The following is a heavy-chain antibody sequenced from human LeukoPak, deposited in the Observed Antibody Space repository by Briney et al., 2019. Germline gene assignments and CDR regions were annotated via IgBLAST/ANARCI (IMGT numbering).Heavy chain of an antibody. Sequence: GGSLRLSCAASGFSFSSYNMHWVRQATGKGLEWVSGIGTAGDTYYPDSVKGRLTISRENARNSLYLQMNSLRAGDTAVYYCARVVKDAIGWCHFDHWGQGSLVTVSS. V-gene: IGHV3-13*01. D-gene: IGHD6-19*01. CDR2: IGTAGDT. J-gene: IGHJ4*02. CDR1: GFSFSSYN. CDR3: ARVVKDAIGWCHFDH.